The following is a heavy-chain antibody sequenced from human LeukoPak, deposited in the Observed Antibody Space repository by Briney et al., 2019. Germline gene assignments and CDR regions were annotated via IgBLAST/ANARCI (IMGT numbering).Heavy chain of an antibody. CDR1: GYSLTSYW. CDR2: IYPGDSDT. V-gene: IGHV5-51*01. J-gene: IGHJ6*03. D-gene: IGHD3-10*01. Sequence: GESLEISCKDSGYSLTSYWIGWVRQMPGKGLEWIGIIYPGDSDTRYSPSFQGQVTISADKSISTAYLQWSSLKASDTAMYYCAKAYYYGSGSNYYYMDVWGKGTTVTVSS. CDR3: AKAYYYGSGSNYYYMDV.